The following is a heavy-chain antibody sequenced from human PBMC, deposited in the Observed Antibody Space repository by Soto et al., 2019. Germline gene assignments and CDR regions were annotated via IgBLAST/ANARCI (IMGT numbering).Heavy chain of an antibody. CDR2: IYHTGST. V-gene: IGHV4-4*02. Sequence: QVQLQESGPSLVKPSGTLSLTCVITNASISSSNWWSWVRQAPGKGLEWIGEIYHTGSTNYAPSLKSRVTMSIDKSNNRFSLRLTSLTAADTAVYYCVRDEAHYDILTGSSLGRAFDIWGQGTMVTVSS. CDR3: VRDEAHYDILTGSSLGRAFDI. J-gene: IGHJ3*02. CDR1: NASISSSNW. D-gene: IGHD3-9*01.